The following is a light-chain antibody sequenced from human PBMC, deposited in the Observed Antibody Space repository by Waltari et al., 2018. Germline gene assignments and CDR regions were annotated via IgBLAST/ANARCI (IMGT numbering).Light chain of an antibody. CDR1: DSDVGAYAF. J-gene: IGLJ1*01. CDR2: EVS. V-gene: IGLV2-14*01. Sequence: QSALTQPASVSGSPGQSITISCPGTDSDVGAYAFVSWYQQHPGKAPHPIISEVSNRPSGISNRFSASKSGNTASLTISGLQAEDEADYYCSSYTTSSAPGVFGTGTRVTVL. CDR3: SSYTTSSAPGV.